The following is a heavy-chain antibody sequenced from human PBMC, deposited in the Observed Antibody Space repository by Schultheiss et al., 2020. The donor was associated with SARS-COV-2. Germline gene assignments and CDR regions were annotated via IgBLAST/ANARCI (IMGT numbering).Heavy chain of an antibody. CDR2: ISGSGGST. D-gene: IGHD1-7*01. J-gene: IGHJ4*02. V-gene: IGHV3-23*01. CDR1: GFTFSGYW. Sequence: GGSLRLFCAASGFTFSGYWMHWVRQAPGKGLVWVSAISGSGGSTYYADSVKGRFTISRDNSKNTLYLQMNSLRAEDTAVYYCAKDGSVWKYGYYFDYWGQGTLVTVSS. CDR3: AKDGSVWKYGYYFDY.